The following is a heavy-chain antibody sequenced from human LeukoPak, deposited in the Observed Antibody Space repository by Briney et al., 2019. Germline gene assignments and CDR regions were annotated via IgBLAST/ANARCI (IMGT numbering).Heavy chain of an antibody. D-gene: IGHD3-3*01. V-gene: IGHV4-39*07. Sequence: SETLSLTCTVSGGSISSSTYHWGWIRQPPGQGLEWIASMTYSGSTYYNPSLTSRVTLSVDTSKTQLSLKMTSVTAADTAVYYCAAARLDEFWWGYWGQGTLVTVSS. CDR1: GGSISSSTYH. J-gene: IGHJ4*02. CDR3: AAARLDEFWWGY. CDR2: MTYSGST.